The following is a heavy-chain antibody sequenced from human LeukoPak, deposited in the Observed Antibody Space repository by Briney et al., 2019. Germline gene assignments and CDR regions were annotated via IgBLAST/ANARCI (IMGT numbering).Heavy chain of an antibody. CDR3: AKGYCSSISCHADY. Sequence: PGGSLRLSCAASGFTFDDYAMHWVRQAPGKGLEWVSGISRNRGSISYADSVKGRFTISRDNAKMSLYLQMNSLRAEDTALYYCAKGYCSSISCHADYWGQGTLVTASS. CDR2: ISRNRGSI. V-gene: IGHV3-9*01. CDR1: GFTFDDYA. D-gene: IGHD2-2*01. J-gene: IGHJ4*02.